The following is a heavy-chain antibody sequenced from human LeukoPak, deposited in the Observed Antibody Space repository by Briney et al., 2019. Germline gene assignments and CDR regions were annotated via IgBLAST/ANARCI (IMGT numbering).Heavy chain of an antibody. CDR3: ARGRGLTIFGVISWFDP. Sequence: GGSLRLSCAASGFTFSSYEMNWVRQAPGKGLEWVSYISSSGSTIYYADSVKGRFTISRDNAKNSLYLQMNSLRAEDTAVYYCARGRGLTIFGVISWFDPWGQGTLVTVSS. D-gene: IGHD3-3*01. J-gene: IGHJ5*02. CDR1: GFTFSSYE. V-gene: IGHV3-48*03. CDR2: ISSSGSTI.